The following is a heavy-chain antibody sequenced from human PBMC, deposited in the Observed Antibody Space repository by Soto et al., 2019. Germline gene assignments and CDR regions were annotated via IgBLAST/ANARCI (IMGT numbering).Heavy chain of an antibody. CDR1: GFTFSDYW. J-gene: IGHJ3*02. D-gene: IGHD7-27*01. V-gene: IGHV3-74*01. Sequence: EVQLVESVGGLVQPGGSLRLSCAASGFTFSDYWMAWARQAPGKGLFWVSRINSDGSIAHYAESVKGRFTISRDNAKNTLWLQVNSLRDDDTAVYYCGRERWGLLDIWGQGAMVTVSS. CDR2: INSDGSIA. CDR3: GRERWGLLDI.